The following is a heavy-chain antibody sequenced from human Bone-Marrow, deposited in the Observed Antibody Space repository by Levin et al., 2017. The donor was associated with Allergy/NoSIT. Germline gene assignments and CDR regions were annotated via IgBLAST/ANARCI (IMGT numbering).Heavy chain of an antibody. CDR1: GYGFTAYY. J-gene: IGHJ3*01. Sequence: GESLKISCKASGYGFTAYYIHWVRQAPGQGLEWMGWINPNTGDTNYAQKFQGRVTMTRDTSITTAYMELSRLRTDDAAVYYCARRVVRGVTGAFDVWGQGTMVTVS. V-gene: IGHV1-2*02. CDR2: INPNTGDT. CDR3: ARRVVRGVTGAFDV. D-gene: IGHD3-10*01.